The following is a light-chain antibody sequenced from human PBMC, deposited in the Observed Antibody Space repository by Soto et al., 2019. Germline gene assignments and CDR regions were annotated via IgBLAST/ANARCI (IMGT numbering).Light chain of an antibody. CDR3: GTWDSSLSAVV. Sequence: QSVLTQPPSVSAAPGQKVSISCSGSSSNIGKNFVSWYQQLPETAPKLLIYDNNDRPSGIPDRFSGSKSGTSATLGITGLQAGDEADYYCGTWDSSLSAVVFRGGTKLTVL. CDR1: SSNIGKNF. J-gene: IGLJ2*01. CDR2: DNN. V-gene: IGLV1-51*01.